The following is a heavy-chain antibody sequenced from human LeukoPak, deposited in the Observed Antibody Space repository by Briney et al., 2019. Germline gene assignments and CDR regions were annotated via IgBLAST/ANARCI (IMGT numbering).Heavy chain of an antibody. J-gene: IGHJ4*02. D-gene: IGHD3-3*01. CDR2: IRYDGSNK. V-gene: IGHV3-30*02. CDR1: GGSISSGGYY. Sequence: PSETLSLTCTVSGGSISSGGYYWSWIRQHPGKGLEWVAFIRYDGSNKYYADSVKGRFTISRDNSKNTLYLQMNSLRAEDTAVYYCAKDPLGVVSPTPYFDYWGQGTLVTVSS. CDR3: AKDPLGVVSPTPYFDY.